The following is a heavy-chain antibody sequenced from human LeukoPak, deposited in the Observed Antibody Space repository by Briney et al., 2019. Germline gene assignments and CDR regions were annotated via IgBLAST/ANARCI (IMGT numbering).Heavy chain of an antibody. Sequence: GGSLRLSCAASGFTFSSYAISWVRQAPGKGLEWVSAISGSGGSTYYADSVKGRFTISRDNSKNTLYLQMNSLRAEDTAVYYCARGGGYCSSTSCYPFDYWGQGTLVTVSS. CDR2: ISGSGGST. D-gene: IGHD2-2*01. CDR3: ARGGGYCSSTSCYPFDY. J-gene: IGHJ4*02. V-gene: IGHV3-23*01. CDR1: GFTFSSYA.